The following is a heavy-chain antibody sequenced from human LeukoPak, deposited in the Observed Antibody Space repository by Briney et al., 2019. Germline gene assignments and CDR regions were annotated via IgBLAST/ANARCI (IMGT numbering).Heavy chain of an antibody. CDR3: ARDYWEMVRGVHYYMDV. Sequence: GGSLRLSCAASGFTFSSYEMNWVRQAPGKGLEWVSYISSSGSTIYYADSVKGRFTISRDNAKNSLYLQMNSLRAEDTAVYYCARDYWEMVRGVHYYMDVWGKGTTVTISS. D-gene: IGHD3-10*01. CDR1: GFTFSSYE. V-gene: IGHV3-48*03. CDR2: ISSSGSTI. J-gene: IGHJ6*03.